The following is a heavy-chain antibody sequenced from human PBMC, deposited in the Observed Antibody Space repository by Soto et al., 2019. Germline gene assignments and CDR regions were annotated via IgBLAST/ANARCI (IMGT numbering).Heavy chain of an antibody. Sequence: GGSLRLSCAASGFTFSSYAMSWVRQAPGKGLEWVSAISGSGGSTYYADSVKGRFTISRDNSKNTLYLQMNSLRAEDTAVYYCAKDPGYSGYVYYFDYWGQGTLVTVSS. CDR1: GFTFSSYA. J-gene: IGHJ4*02. V-gene: IGHV3-23*01. CDR2: ISGSGGST. CDR3: AKDPGYSGYVYYFDY. D-gene: IGHD5-12*01.